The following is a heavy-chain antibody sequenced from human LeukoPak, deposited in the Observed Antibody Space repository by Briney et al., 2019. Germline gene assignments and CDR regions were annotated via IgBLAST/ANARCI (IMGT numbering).Heavy chain of an antibody. D-gene: IGHD3-3*01. CDR1: GFTFSRDW. J-gene: IGHJ6*02. CDR3: ARSLFYDFWSGYDRYGMDV. V-gene: IGHV3-7*01. CDR2: IKQDGSET. Sequence: GGSLRLSCAASGFTFSRDWMSWVRQAPGRGLEWVAGIKQDGSETSSADSVKGRFTISRANAKNSLSLQMNTLTAAAPPGYYFARSLFYDFWSGYDRYGMDVWGQGTTVTVSS.